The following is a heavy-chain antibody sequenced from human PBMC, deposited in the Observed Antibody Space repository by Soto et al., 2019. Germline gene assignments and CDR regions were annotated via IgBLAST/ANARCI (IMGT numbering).Heavy chain of an antibody. CDR2: IHDSGRT. J-gene: IGHJ4*02. V-gene: IGHV4-31*02. Sequence: TLSLTCTVSGDSISSGGSYWSWIRQYPGKGLEWIGYIHDSGRTYYNPSLKSRVTISLDTSKNQFSLKLSSVTAADTAVYYCARDEGYQLPGPNWGQGTLVTVSS. CDR1: GDSISSGGSY. D-gene: IGHD2-2*01. CDR3: ARDEGYQLPGPN.